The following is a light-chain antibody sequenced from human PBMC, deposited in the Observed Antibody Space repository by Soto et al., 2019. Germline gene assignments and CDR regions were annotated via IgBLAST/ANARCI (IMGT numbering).Light chain of an antibody. CDR1: QSVSSSY. Sequence: EIVLKQSPGTLSLSPGERATLSCRASQSVSSSYLAWYQQKPGQAPRLLIYGASSRATGIPDRFSGSGSGTDFTLTIRRLEPEDFAVYYCQQYGSSPPMYTFGQGTKLEIK. J-gene: IGKJ2*01. V-gene: IGKV3-20*01. CDR2: GAS. CDR3: QQYGSSPPMYT.